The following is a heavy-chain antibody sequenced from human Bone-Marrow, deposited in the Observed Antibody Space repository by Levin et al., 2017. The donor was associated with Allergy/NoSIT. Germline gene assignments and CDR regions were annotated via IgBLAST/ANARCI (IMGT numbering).Heavy chain of an antibody. Sequence: PGGSLRLSCAASGFTFHNNAMHWVRQGPGKGLEWVAVLGFDGSNEFYEDSVKGRFTISRDNSQNTLYLHMNNLRPEDTAMYYCARVSTDSTPDYWGQGTLVIVSS. CDR2: LGFDGSNE. D-gene: IGHD2/OR15-2a*01. CDR3: ARVSTDSTPDY. V-gene: IGHV3-30*04. CDR1: GFTFHNNA. J-gene: IGHJ4*02.